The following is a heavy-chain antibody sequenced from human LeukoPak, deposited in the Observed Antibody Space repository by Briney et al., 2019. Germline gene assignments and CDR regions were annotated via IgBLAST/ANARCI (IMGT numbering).Heavy chain of an antibody. CDR1: GFTFDDYA. CDR3: ARDGNYGNSKGYFDY. Sequence: PGGSLRLSCAASGFTFDDYAMHWVRQAPGKGLEWVSVIYSGGSTYYADSVKGRFTISRDNSKNTLYLQMNSLRAEDTAVYYCARDGNYGNSKGYFDYWGQGTLVTVSS. J-gene: IGHJ4*02. CDR2: IYSGGST. D-gene: IGHD1-7*01. V-gene: IGHV3-53*01.